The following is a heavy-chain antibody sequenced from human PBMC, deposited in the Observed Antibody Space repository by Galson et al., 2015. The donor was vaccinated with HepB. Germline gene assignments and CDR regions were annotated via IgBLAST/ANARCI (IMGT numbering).Heavy chain of an antibody. V-gene: IGHV3-53*01. CDR3: AQLGTGY. CDR2: IHGGNNK. D-gene: IGHD6-13*01. Sequence: SLRLSCAASGFSIRSHYMNWVRQAPGKGLEWVSLIHGGNNKYYADSVKGRFTISRDDSSNTLYHQMNSLRAEDTAVYYCAQLGTGYWGQGTLVTVSS. CDR1: GFSIRSHY. J-gene: IGHJ4*02.